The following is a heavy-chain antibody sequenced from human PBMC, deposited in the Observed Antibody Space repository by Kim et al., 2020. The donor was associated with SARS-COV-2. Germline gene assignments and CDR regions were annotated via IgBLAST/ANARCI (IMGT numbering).Heavy chain of an antibody. V-gene: IGHV4-4*02. CDR3: ASDNCSSTSCYAPFHY. Sequence: SETLSLTCAVSGGSISSSNWWSWVRQPPGKGLEWIGEIYHSGSTNYNPSLKSRVTISVDKSKNQFSLKLSSVTAADTAVYYCASDNCSSTSCYAPFHYWGQGTLVTVSS. CDR2: IYHSGST. D-gene: IGHD2-2*01. CDR1: GGSISSSNW. J-gene: IGHJ4*02.